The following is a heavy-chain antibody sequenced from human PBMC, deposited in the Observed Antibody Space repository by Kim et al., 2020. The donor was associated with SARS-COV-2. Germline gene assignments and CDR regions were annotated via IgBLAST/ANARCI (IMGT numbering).Heavy chain of an antibody. V-gene: IGHV3-23*01. CDR3: ANPTTPYSYGQIDS. CDR1: GLTFSSYA. D-gene: IGHD5-18*01. CDR2: ISGSGGST. Sequence: GGSLRLSCAASGLTFSSYAMSWVRQAPGKGLEWVSAISGSGGSTYYADSVQGRFTISRDNSKNTLYLQMNSLRAEDTAVYYCANPTTPYSYGQIDSWGQGTLVTVSA. J-gene: IGHJ4*02.